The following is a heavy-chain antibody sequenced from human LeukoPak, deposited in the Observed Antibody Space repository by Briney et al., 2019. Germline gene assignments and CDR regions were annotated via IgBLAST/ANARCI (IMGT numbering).Heavy chain of an antibody. Sequence: PGGSLRLSCAASGFSFSAYWMSWVRQAPGKGLEWVANIKVDGTEKYYVDSLKGRFTISRDNAQNSLSLQMSGLRAEDTAVYYCARDWNGSGTAFDHWGQGTLVTVSS. J-gene: IGHJ4*02. CDR2: IKVDGTEK. CDR3: ARDWNGSGTAFDH. V-gene: IGHV3-7*05. D-gene: IGHD1-1*01. CDR1: GFSFSAYW.